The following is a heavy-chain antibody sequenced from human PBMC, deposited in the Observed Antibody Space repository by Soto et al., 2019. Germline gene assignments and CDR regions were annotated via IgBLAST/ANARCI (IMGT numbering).Heavy chain of an antibody. J-gene: IGHJ3*01. D-gene: IGHD2-15*01. CDR3: AKAAATCGGAFDF. CDR2: ITSSGSYV. V-gene: IGHV3-21*01. CDR1: GFTFSRNT. Sequence: PGGSLRLSCVTSGFTFSRNTMNWVRQAPGKGLEWVASITSSGSYVYYADSVKGRFSASRDNAKNSLSLQMDSLRPDDSAIYYCAKAAATCGGAFDFCGQGTMVTVSS.